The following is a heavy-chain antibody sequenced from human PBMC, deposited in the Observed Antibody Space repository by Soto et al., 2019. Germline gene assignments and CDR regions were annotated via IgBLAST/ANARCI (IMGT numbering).Heavy chain of an antibody. Sequence: QVQLQQWGAGLLKPSETLSLTCAVYGGSFSGYYWSWIRQPPGKGLEWIWEINHSGSTNYNPSLKSRVTISVDTSKNQFSLKLSSVTAADTAVYYCARGVYYYGSGSYRGNWFDPWGQGTMVTVSS. D-gene: IGHD3-10*01. CDR2: INHSGST. CDR1: GGSFSGYY. J-gene: IGHJ5*02. CDR3: ARGVYYYGSGSYRGNWFDP. V-gene: IGHV4-34*01.